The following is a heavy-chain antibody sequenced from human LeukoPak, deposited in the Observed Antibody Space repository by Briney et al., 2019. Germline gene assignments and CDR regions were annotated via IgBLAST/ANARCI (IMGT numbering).Heavy chain of an antibody. CDR2: IKHSGST. J-gene: IGHJ4*02. Sequence: SETLSLTCGVYGGSFSNYWWSWIRQPPGKGLEWIGEIKHSGSTNYNPSLKSRVTISVDTSKNQFSLKLSSVTAADTAVYYCARDRSSTSCFDYWGQGTLVTVSS. V-gene: IGHV4-34*01. CDR1: GGSFSNYW. D-gene: IGHD2-2*01. CDR3: ARDRSSTSCFDY.